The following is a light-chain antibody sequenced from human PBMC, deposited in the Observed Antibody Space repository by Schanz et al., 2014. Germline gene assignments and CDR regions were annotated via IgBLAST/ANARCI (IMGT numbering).Light chain of an antibody. CDR1: QSVSSSY. V-gene: IGKV3-15*01. Sequence: EIVLTQSPGTLSLSPGERATLSCRASQSVSSSYLAWYQQKPGQAPRLLIDGASTRATGIPARFSGSGSETEFTLTISSLQSEDFAVYYCQQYNNWQRTFGQGTKVEIK. CDR3: QQYNNWQRT. J-gene: IGKJ1*01. CDR2: GAS.